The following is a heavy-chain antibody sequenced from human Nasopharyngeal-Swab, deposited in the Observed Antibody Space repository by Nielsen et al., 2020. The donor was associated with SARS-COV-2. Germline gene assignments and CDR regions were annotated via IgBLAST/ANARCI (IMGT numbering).Heavy chain of an antibody. J-gene: IGHJ5*02. CDR1: GFTFSSSG. CDR2: ISYDGSNK. D-gene: IGHD4-23*01. V-gene: IGHV3-30*18. CDR3: AKVYGGSEFDP. Sequence: GGSLRLSCAASGFTFSSSGMHWVRQAPGKGLEWVALISYDGSNKYYADSVKGRFTISRDNSKNTLYLQMNSLRAEDTAVYYCAKVYGGSEFDPWGQGTLVTVSS.